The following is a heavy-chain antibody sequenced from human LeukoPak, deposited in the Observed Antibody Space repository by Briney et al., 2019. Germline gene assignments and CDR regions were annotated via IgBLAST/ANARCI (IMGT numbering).Heavy chain of an antibody. CDR3: AREGYCSGGSCFRWFDP. Sequence: SETLSLTCTVSGGSISRFYWSCIRQPAGEGLEWIGRIYTSGSTNYNPSLKSRVTMSVDTSKNQFSLKLSSVTAADTAVYYCAREGYCSGGSCFRWFDPWGQGTLVTVSS. D-gene: IGHD2-15*01. CDR1: GGSISRFY. CDR2: IYTSGST. V-gene: IGHV4-4*07. J-gene: IGHJ5*02.